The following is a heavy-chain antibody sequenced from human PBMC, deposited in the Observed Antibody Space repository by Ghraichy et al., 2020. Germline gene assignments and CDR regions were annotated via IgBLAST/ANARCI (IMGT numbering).Heavy chain of an antibody. CDR1: GFTFSSYW. J-gene: IGHJ6*02. CDR2: IKQDGSAK. CDR3: ARDLGLTGDYSYYGMDV. Sequence: GGSLRLSCAASGFTFSSYWMSWVRQAPGKGLEWVANIKQDGSAKYYVDSVKGRFTISRDNAKNSLYLQMNSLRAEDTAVYDCARDLGLTGDYSYYGMDVWGQGTTVTVSS. D-gene: IGHD1-14*01. V-gene: IGHV3-7*01.